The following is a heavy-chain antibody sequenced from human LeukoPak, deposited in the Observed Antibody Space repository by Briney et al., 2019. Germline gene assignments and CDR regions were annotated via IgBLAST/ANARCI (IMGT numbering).Heavy chain of an antibody. V-gene: IGHV4-39*01. Sequence: TPSETLSLTCTVSGGSISSSSYYWGWIRPPPGKGLEWIGSIHYSGSTYYNPSLKSRVTISVATSKNQFSLKLSSVTAAETAVYYCARRLAGTEDYWGQGTLVTVSS. CDR1: GGSISSSSYY. CDR3: ARRLAGTEDY. D-gene: IGHD6-13*01. CDR2: IHYSGST. J-gene: IGHJ4*02.